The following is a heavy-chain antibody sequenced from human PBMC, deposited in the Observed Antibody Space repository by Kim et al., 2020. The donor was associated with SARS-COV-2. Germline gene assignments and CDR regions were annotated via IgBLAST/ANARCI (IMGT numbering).Heavy chain of an antibody. CDR1: GGSISSSSYY. J-gene: IGHJ4*02. CDR3: ARRALITMVRGNHFDY. V-gene: IGHV4-39*01. D-gene: IGHD3-10*01. CDR2: IYYSGST. Sequence: SETLSLTCTVSGGSISSSSYYWGWIRQPPGKGLEWIGSIYYSGSTYYNPSLKSRVTISVDTSKNQFSLKLSSVTAADTAVYYCARRALITMVRGNHFDYWGQGTLVTVSS.